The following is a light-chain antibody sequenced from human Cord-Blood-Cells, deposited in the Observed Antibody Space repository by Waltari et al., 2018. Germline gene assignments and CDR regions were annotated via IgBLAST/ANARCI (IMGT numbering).Light chain of an antibody. Sequence: QSALTQPASVSGSPGQSITISCTGTSSDVGGYNYVSWYQQHPGKAPNLMIYDVSNRPYGVSNRFSGAKSGNTASLTISGLQAEDEADYYCSSYTSSSTYVFGTGTKVTVL. CDR3: SSYTSSSTYV. J-gene: IGLJ1*01. CDR1: SSDVGGYNY. V-gene: IGLV2-14*01. CDR2: DVS.